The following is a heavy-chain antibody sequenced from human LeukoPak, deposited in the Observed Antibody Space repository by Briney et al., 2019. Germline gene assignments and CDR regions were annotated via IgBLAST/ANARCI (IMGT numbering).Heavy chain of an antibody. CDR1: GFTFSSYS. Sequence: GGSLRLSCAASGFTFSSYSMNWVRQAPGKGLEWVANIKKDGSEKYYVDSVKGRFTISRDNAKTSLYLQMNSLRAEDTAAYYCARHLSGVTGYTYGRGIDYWGQGTLVTVSS. J-gene: IGHJ4*02. CDR3: ARHLSGVTGYTYGRGIDY. D-gene: IGHD5-18*01. CDR2: IKKDGSEK. V-gene: IGHV3-7*01.